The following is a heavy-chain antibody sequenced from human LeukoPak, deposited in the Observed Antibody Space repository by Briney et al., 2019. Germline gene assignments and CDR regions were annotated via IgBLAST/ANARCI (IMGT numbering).Heavy chain of an antibody. D-gene: IGHD2-2*01. CDR2: VNHSGST. CDR3: ARGLVNCSSTSCYAVDAFDI. Sequence: SETLSLTCAVYGGSFSGYYWSWIRQPPGKGLEWIGEVNHSGSTNYNPSLKSRVTISVDTSKNQFSLKLSSVTAADTAVYYCARGLVNCSSTSCYAVDAFDIWGQGTMVTVSS. J-gene: IGHJ3*02. CDR1: GGSFSGYY. V-gene: IGHV4-34*01.